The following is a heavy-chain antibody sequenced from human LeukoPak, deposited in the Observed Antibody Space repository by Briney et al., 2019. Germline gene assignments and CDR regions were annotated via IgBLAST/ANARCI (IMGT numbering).Heavy chain of an antibody. J-gene: IGHJ6*03. CDR2: ISSSSSYI. D-gene: IGHD7-27*01. V-gene: IGHV3-21*01. CDR3: ASITGDQEDYYYYYCMDV. CDR1: GFTFSSYS. Sequence: PGGSLRLSGAASGFTFSSYSMNWVRQAPGKGLEWVSSISSSSSYIYYADSVKGRFTISRDNAKNSLYLQMNSLRAEDTAVYYCASITGDQEDYYYYYCMDVWGKGTTVTVSS.